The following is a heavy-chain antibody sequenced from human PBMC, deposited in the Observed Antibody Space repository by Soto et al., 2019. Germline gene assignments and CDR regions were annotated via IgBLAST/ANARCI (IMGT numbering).Heavy chain of an antibody. J-gene: IGHJ4*02. CDR1: GFSLSTNGVG. CDR2: IYWDGDK. Sequence: SGPTLVNPTQTLTLTCTFSGFSLSTNGVGVGWIRQPPGKALEWLALIYWDGDKRYSPSLKNRFTITKYTSKNQVVLTMTDIDPVDIDSFLCAYTPAFRSWFTYYFDYWGQGTLVTVSS. V-gene: IGHV2-5*02. CDR3: AYTPAFRSWFTYYFDY. D-gene: IGHD6-13*01.